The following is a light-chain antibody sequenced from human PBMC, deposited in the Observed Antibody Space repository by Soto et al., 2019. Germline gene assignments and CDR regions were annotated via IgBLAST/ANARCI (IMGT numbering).Light chain of an antibody. J-gene: IGLJ3*02. V-gene: IGLV1-44*01. Sequence: QSVLTQPPSASGTPGQRVTISCSGSSSNIGGTTVNWYQLVPGTPPKLLIYASNQRPSGVPDRFSGSKSGTSASMAISGLQSEDDADYYCAAWDDSLNGWVFGGGTKLTVL. CDR2: ASN. CDR1: SSNIGGTT. CDR3: AAWDDSLNGWV.